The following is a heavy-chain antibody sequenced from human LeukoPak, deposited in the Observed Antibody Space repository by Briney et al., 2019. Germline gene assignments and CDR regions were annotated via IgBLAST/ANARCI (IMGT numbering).Heavy chain of an antibody. D-gene: IGHD1-26*01. CDR1: GGSITDSF. CDR3: ASEQTTSGGRRLDS. CDR2: IYSSGIT. Sequence: SETLSLTCTVSGGSITDSFWTWIRQPAGKGLEWIGRIYSSGITSCSPSLKSRVTMSVDTSKNQFSLNLTSVTAADTAVYFCASEQTTSGGRRLDSWGQGTLVIVSS. J-gene: IGHJ4*02. V-gene: IGHV4-4*07.